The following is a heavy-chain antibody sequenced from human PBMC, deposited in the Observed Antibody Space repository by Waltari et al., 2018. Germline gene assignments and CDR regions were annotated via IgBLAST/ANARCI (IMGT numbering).Heavy chain of an antibody. CDR1: GFTFSSYA. Sequence: QVQLVESGGGVVQPGMSLRLSCAASGFTFSSYAMHWVRQAPGKGLEWVAVISYDGSNKYYADSVKGRFTISRDNSKNTLYLQMNSLRAEDTAVYYCARGRPGVLDYWGQGTLVTVSS. J-gene: IGHJ4*02. CDR3: ARGRPGVLDY. V-gene: IGHV3-30-3*01. CDR2: ISYDGSNK.